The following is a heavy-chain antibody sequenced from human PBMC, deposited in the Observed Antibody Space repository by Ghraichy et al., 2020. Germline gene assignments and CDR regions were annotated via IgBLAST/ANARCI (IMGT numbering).Heavy chain of an antibody. J-gene: IGHJ4*02. D-gene: IGHD5-18*01. CDR1: GGSFSGYY. V-gene: IGHV4-34*01. CDR3: ARPRLGYSYGFGD. Sequence: SETLSLTCAVYGGSFSGYYWSWIRQPPGKGLEWIGEINHSGSTNYNPSLKSRVTISVDTSKNQFSLKLSSVTAADTAVYYCARPRLGYSYGFGDWGQGTLVTVSS. CDR2: INHSGST.